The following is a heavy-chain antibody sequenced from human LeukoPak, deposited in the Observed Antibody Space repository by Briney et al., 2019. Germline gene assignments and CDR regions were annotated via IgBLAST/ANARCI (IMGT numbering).Heavy chain of an antibody. J-gene: IGHJ4*02. CDR3: ARRSPGYFDY. D-gene: IGHD6-13*01. V-gene: IGHV4-39*01. CDR1: GDSVRSMSYY. CDR2: IYDSGSS. Sequence: PSETLSLTCTVSGDSVRSMSYYWGWIRQPPGKGLEWIGSIYDSGSSYFNPSLKSRVTMSVDTSKNQFSLKLNSVTAADTAVYYCARRSPGYFDYWGQGTLVTVSS.